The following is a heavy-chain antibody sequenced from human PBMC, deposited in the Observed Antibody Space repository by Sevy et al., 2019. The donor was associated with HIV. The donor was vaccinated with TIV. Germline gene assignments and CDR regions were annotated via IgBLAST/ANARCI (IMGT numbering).Heavy chain of an antibody. CDR3: ARVGFNWNDVDY. D-gene: IGHD1-20*01. J-gene: IGHJ4*02. V-gene: IGHV4-59*01. CDR2: IYYSGST. CDR1: GGSMNIYS. Sequence: SETLSLTCSVSGGSMNIYSWSWIRQPLGKGLEWIGFIYYSGSTNYNPSLKSRVTISVDTSKNQFSLKLSSVTAADTAVYYCARVGFNWNDVDYWGQGTLVTVSS.